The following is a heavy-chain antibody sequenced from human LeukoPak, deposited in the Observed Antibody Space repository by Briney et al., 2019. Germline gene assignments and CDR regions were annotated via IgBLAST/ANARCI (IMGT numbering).Heavy chain of an antibody. CDR1: GFTFSSYE. CDR3: ASDTTYYDSSVLN. D-gene: IGHD3-22*01. V-gene: IGHV3-66*01. CDR2: IYSGGRT. J-gene: IGHJ4*02. Sequence: GGSLRLSCAASGFTFSSYEMNWVRQAPGKGLEWGSVIYSGGRTYYADSVKGGFTISRDNSKNTIDLQRNSRRAEEKAVYYCASDTTYYDSSVLNWGQGTLVTVSS.